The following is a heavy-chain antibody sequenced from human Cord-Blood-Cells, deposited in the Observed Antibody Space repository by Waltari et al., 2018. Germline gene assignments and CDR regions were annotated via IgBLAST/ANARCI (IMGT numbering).Heavy chain of an antibody. CDR2: INHSGST. V-gene: IGHV4-34*01. CDR1: GGSLRGYY. D-gene: IGHD3-10*01. Sequence: QVQLQQWGAGLLKPSETLSLTCAVYGGSLRGYYLSWFRQPPGKGLDWIGEINHSGSTNYNPSLKSRATISVDTSKNQFSLKLSSVTAADTAVYYCARGLWSDDAFDIWGQGTMVTVSS. CDR3: ARGLWSDDAFDI. J-gene: IGHJ3*02.